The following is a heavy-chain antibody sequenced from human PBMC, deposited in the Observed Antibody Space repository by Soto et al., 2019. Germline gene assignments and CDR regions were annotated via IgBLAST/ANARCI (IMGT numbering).Heavy chain of an antibody. CDR1: GFSFRDAW. Sequence: EVQMVESGGGLVKPGGSLRLSCAVSGFSFRDAWMNWVRQAPGKGLEWVGRIKSKAAGGAIDYAAPVKHRFTISRDDSKAPLYLQINSLKTEDTAMYYCTTDGSFGGVVVAFHLWGQGTMLSVSS. CDR2: IKSKAAGGAI. V-gene: IGHV3-15*07. CDR3: TTDGSFGGVVVAFHL. D-gene: IGHD3-10*01. J-gene: IGHJ3*01.